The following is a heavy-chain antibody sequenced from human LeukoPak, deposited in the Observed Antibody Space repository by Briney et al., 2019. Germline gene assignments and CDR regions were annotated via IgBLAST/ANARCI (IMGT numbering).Heavy chain of an antibody. CDR3: ARVTGSIDY. J-gene: IGHJ4*02. CDR2: MNPKSGNT. Sequence: GASVKVSCKASGYTFTSYDINWVRQATGQGLEWVGWMNPKSGNTGYAQKFQGRVTMTRDTSIRTAYMELSSLRSEDTAVYYCARVTGSIDYWGQGTLVTVSS. V-gene: IGHV1-8*01. CDR1: GYTFTSYD. D-gene: IGHD1-26*01.